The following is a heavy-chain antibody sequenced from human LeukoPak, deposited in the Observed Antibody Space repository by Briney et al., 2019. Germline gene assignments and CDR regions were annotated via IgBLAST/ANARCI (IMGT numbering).Heavy chain of an antibody. J-gene: IGHJ4*02. CDR2: SSPNNGNR. CDR3: ARGGGGWYAATVDY. Sequence: ASVKVSCKTSGYTFTTYGISWVRQAPGQGLEWMGWSSPNNGNRNYAQKFQGRVTMTTDTSTNTAYMELRSLRSDDTAVYYCARGGGGWYAATVDYWGQGTLVTVSS. V-gene: IGHV1-18*01. CDR1: GYTFTTYG. D-gene: IGHD6-19*01.